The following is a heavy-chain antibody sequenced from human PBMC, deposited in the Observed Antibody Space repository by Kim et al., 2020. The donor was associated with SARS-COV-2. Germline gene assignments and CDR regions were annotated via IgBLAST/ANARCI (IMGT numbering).Heavy chain of an antibody. Sequence: SYTNYADSVKGRFTISRDNAKNSLYLQMNSLRAEDTAVYYCARDDIGFDPWGQGTLVTVSS. V-gene: IGHV3-11*05. D-gene: IGHD2-15*01. CDR2: SYT. J-gene: IGHJ5*02. CDR3: ARDDIGFDP.